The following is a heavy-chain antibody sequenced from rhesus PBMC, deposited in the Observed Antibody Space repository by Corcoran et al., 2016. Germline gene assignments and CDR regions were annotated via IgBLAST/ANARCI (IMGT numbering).Heavy chain of an antibody. D-gene: IGHD1-7*02. V-gene: IGHV3S42*01. CDR1: GFTFSSYW. CDR3: ARDGNWNDAPFDY. J-gene: IGHJ4*01. Sequence: EVQLVESGGGLAKPGGSLRLSCAASGFTFSSYWMNWVRQTPGKGLDWISTINSGGGSTYYADSVNGLFTISRDNSKNTLSLQMNSLRPEDTAVYYCARDGNWNDAPFDYWGQGVLVTVSS. CDR2: INSGGGST.